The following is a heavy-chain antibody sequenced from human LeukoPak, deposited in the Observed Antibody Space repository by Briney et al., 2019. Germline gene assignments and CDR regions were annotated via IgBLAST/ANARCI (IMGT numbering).Heavy chain of an antibody. Sequence: GGSLRLSCAASGFTGSHNYMSWVRQAPGKGLEWVSATHSSGGTYYADSVKGRFTISRDTSKNTLYLQINSLSVEDTAVYYCIVFGDSNHWGQGTLVAVSS. J-gene: IGHJ5*02. CDR1: GFTGSHNY. CDR3: IVFGDSNH. D-gene: IGHD4-17*01. V-gene: IGHV3-53*01. CDR2: THSSGGT.